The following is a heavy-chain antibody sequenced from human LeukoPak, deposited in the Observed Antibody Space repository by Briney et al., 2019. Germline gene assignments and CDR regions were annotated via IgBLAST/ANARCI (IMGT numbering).Heavy chain of an antibody. CDR1: GGSFSGYY. D-gene: IGHD3-3*01. Sequence: PSETLSLTCAVYGGSFSGYYWSWIRQPPGKGLEWIGEINHSGSTNYNPSLKSRVTISVDTSENQFSLKLSSVTAADTAVYYCARRGHTYYDFWSGYYTGWGQGTLVTVSS. CDR2: INHSGST. CDR3: ARRGHTYYDFWSGYYTG. V-gene: IGHV4-34*01. J-gene: IGHJ4*02.